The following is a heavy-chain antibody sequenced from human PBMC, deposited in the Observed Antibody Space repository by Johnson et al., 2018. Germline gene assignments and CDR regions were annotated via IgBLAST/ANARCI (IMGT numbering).Heavy chain of an antibody. J-gene: IGHJ6*03. CDR2: ISGSGGST. V-gene: IGHV3-23*04. CDR1: GFTFSSYA. D-gene: IGHD5-18*01. Sequence: VQLVESGGGLVQPGGSLRLSCAASGFTFSSYAMSWVRQAPGKGLEWVSAISGSGGSTYYADSVKGRFTISRDNSKNTLYLQMNSLRAEDTAVYYCAKEGTAMDTYYYYYMDVWGKGTTVTVSS. CDR3: AKEGTAMDTYYYYYMDV.